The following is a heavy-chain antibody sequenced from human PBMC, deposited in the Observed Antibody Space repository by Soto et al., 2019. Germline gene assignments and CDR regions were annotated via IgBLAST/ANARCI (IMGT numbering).Heavy chain of an antibody. CDR3: ATLGSTDAFDI. CDR2: IKQDGSEK. V-gene: IGHV3-7*03. J-gene: IGHJ3*02. Sequence: EVQLVESGGSLVQPGGSLRLSCAASGFTFSSYWMSWVRQAPGKGLEWVANIKQDGSEKYYVDSVKGRFTISRDNAKNSLYLQMNSLRAEDTAVYYCATLGSTDAFDIWGQGTMVTVSS. CDR1: GFTFSSYW. D-gene: IGHD2-15*01.